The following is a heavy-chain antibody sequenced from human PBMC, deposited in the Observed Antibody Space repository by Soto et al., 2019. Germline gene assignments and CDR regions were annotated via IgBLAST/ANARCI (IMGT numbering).Heavy chain of an antibody. J-gene: IGHJ4*02. Sequence: QVHLVQSGAEVKKPGASVKVSCKGSGYGFTTYGITWVRQAPGQGLEWMAWISAHNGNTNYAQKLQGRVTVTRDTSTSTAYMGLRSLRSDDTAVYYCARGWYGDYWGQGALVTVSS. CDR2: ISAHNGNT. CDR3: ARGWYGDY. CDR1: GYGFTTYG. V-gene: IGHV1-18*01. D-gene: IGHD2-15*01.